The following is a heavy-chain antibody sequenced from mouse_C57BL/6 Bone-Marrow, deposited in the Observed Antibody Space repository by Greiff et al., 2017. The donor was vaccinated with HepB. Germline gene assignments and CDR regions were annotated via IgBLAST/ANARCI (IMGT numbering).Heavy chain of an antibody. J-gene: IGHJ3*01. CDR3: ARYYYGSSYVASWFAY. CDR1: GYTFTSYW. CDR2: IYPGSGST. D-gene: IGHD1-1*01. V-gene: IGHV1-55*01. Sequence: VQLQQPGAELVKPGASVKMSCKASGYTFTSYWITWVKQRPGQGLEWIGEIYPGSGSTNYNEKFKSKATLTVDTSSSTAYMQLSSLTSEDSAVYYCARYYYGSSYVASWFAYWGQGTLVTVSA.